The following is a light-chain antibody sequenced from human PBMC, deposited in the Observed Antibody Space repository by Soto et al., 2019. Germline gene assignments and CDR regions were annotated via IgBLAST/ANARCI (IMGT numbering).Light chain of an antibody. CDR3: QQYGSSPLT. Sequence: EIVLTQSPGTLSLSPGETATLSCRASQSVRSNYLAWYQQKPGQAPRFLIYDASSRAPGIPDRFSGSGSGTDCTLTISRLEPEDFAVYYCQQYGSSPLTFGGGTKVEIK. CDR2: DAS. J-gene: IGKJ4*01. CDR1: QSVRSNY. V-gene: IGKV3-20*01.